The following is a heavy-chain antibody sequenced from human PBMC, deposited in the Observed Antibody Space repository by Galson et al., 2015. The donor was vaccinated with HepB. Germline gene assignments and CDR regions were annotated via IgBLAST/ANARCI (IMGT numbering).Heavy chain of an antibody. CDR1: GYTFSNYW. Sequence: SCKASGYTFSNYWMTWVRQAPGKGLEWVANIKQDGSDKYYVDSVKGRFTISRDNAKDSLYLQMNSLRAEDTAVYYCARVSQRRVDCWGQGTLVTVSS. CDR2: IKQDGSDK. V-gene: IGHV3-7*01. J-gene: IGHJ4*02. CDR3: ARVSQRRVDC.